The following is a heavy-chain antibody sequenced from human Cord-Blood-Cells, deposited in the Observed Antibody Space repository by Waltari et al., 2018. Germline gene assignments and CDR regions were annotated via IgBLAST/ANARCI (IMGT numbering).Heavy chain of an antibody. D-gene: IGHD7-27*01. CDR2: ISWNSGSI. Sequence: EVQLVESGGGLVQPGRSLRLSCAASGFTFDDYAIPWVRQAPGKGLEWVSGISWNSGSIGYADSVKGRFTISRDNAKNSLYLQMNSLRAEDTALYYCAKMETGDAFDIWGQGTMVTVSS. V-gene: IGHV3-9*01. CDR1: GFTFDDYA. CDR3: AKMETGDAFDI. J-gene: IGHJ3*02.